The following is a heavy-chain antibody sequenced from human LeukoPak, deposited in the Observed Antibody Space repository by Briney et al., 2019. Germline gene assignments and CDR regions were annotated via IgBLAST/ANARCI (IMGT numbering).Heavy chain of an antibody. CDR1: GFTFSSFE. J-gene: IGHJ6*02. CDR3: ARGKYNWNSPDPFFYYYGLDV. V-gene: IGHV3-48*03. CDR2: ITSGGSSI. D-gene: IGHD1-1*01. Sequence: GGSLRLSCAATGFTFSSFEMNWVRQAPGKGLEWVSHITSGGSSIYYADSVKGRFTLSRDDAKNSLYLQMNSLRAEDTAIYYCARGKYNWNSPDPFFYYYGLDVWGQGTTVTVSS.